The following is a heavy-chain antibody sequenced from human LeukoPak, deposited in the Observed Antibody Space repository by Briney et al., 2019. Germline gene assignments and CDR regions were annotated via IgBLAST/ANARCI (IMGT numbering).Heavy chain of an antibody. CDR2: INHSGST. J-gene: IGHJ1*01. CDR1: GGSFSGYY. V-gene: IGHV4-34*01. Sequence: SQTLSLTCAVYGGSFSGYYWSWIRQPPGKGLEWIGEINHSGSTNYNPSLKSRVTISVDTSKKQFSLKLSSVTPADTAVYNCARGRIAVAGTKVNGYFQHWGQGTLVTVSS. CDR3: ARGRIAVAGTKVNGYFQH. D-gene: IGHD6-19*01.